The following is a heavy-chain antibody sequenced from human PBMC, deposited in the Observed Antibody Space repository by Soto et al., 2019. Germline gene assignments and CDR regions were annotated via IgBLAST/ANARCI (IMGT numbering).Heavy chain of an antibody. D-gene: IGHD6-6*01. CDR1: GGSITTVGYS. CDR2: IFHSGIS. V-gene: IGHV4-30-2*01. Sequence: QLQLQESGSGLVKPSQTLSLTCAVSGGSITTVGYSWSWIRQPPGKCLEWIGYIFHSGISYSNPSLKGRVTISVDGSKSRFSIRHSSVTAADPAVYYCARRISARTYYFYYWGQGTLVTVSS. J-gene: IGHJ4*02. CDR3: ARRISARTYYFYY.